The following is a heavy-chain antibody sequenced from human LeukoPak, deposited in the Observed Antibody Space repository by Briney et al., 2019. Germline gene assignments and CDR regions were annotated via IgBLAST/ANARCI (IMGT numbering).Heavy chain of an antibody. CDR3: AREANYFYYYIDV. CDR1: GGSISSGSYY. J-gene: IGHJ6*03. V-gene: IGHV4-61*02. Sequence: SQTLSLTCTVSGGSISSGSYYWRWIRQPAGKGLEWIGRIYTNGGTNYNSSLKSQVTISVDTSKNQFSLDLSSVTAADTAVYYCAREANYFYYYIDVWGKGTTVTVSS. CDR2: IYTNGGT.